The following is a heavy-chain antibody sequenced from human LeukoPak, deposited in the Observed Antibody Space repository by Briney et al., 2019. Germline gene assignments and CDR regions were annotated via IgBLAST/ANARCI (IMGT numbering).Heavy chain of an antibody. Sequence: GASVKDSCKASGYTFTSYGISWVRQAPGQGLEWMGWISAYNGNTEYAQKLQGRVTMTTDTSTSTAYMELRSLRSDDTAVYYCARVTQTDYDFDYWGQGTLVTVSS. J-gene: IGHJ4*02. CDR2: ISAYNGNT. D-gene: IGHD4-17*01. CDR3: ARVTQTDYDFDY. V-gene: IGHV1-18*01. CDR1: GYTFTSYG.